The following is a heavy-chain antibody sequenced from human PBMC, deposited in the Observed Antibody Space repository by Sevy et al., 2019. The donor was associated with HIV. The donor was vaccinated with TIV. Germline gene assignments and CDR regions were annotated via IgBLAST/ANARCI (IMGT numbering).Heavy chain of an antibody. CDR2: IFKSGDVT. D-gene: IGHD3-22*01. J-gene: IGHJ3*02. V-gene: IGHV3-23*01. CDR1: GFTLRTYD. Sequence: GGSLRLSCVASGFTLRTYDMNWVRQAPGKGLKWVSTIFKSGDVTYYADSVKGRFTIARDNSKNTVYLHMNSLRAEDTALYFCAGARYDSSGSFDAFDIWGQGTMVTVSS. CDR3: AGARYDSSGSFDAFDI.